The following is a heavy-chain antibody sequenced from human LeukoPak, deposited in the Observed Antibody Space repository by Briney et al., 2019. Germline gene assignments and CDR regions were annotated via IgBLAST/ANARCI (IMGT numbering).Heavy chain of an antibody. V-gene: IGHV4-30-4*02. D-gene: IGHD6-19*01. CDR3: ARESSSGFYFHY. Sequence: PSETLSLTCTVSGGSISSGDYYWSWIRQPPGKGLEWIGYIYYSGSTYYNPSLKSRVTISVDTSKNQFSLKLSSVTAADTAVYYCARESSSGFYFHYWGQGALVTVSS. CDR1: GGSISSGDYY. CDR2: IYYSGST. J-gene: IGHJ4*02.